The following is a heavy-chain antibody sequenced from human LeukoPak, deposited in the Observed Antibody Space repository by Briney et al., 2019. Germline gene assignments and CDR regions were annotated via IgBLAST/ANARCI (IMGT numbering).Heavy chain of an antibody. V-gene: IGHV3-53*04. J-gene: IGHJ4*02. Sequence: PGGSLRLSCAASGFTVSSDYMSWVRRAPGKGLEWVSVIYSSGTTYYTDSVKGRFTISRQNFKNTLYLQMNSLRPDDTAVYYCARGPLHEYGVNWGQGTLVTVSS. CDR1: GFTVSSDY. D-gene: IGHD4-17*01. CDR3: ARGPLHEYGVN. CDR2: IYSSGTT.